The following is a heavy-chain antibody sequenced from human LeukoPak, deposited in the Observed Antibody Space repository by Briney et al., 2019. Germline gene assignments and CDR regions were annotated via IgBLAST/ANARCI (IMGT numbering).Heavy chain of an antibody. CDR2: IRDDGSSK. J-gene: IGHJ6*03. V-gene: IGHV3-30*02. D-gene: IGHD2-2*01. Sequence: HPGESLRLSCTASGFTFSSYGMHWVRQAPGKGLEWVAFIRDDGSSKYYADSVKGRFTISRDNSKNTLYLQMNGLRAEDTAVYYCAKRPTVTSLSRFHMDVWGKGTTVTTSS. CDR3: AKRPTVTSLSRFHMDV. CDR1: GFTFSSYG.